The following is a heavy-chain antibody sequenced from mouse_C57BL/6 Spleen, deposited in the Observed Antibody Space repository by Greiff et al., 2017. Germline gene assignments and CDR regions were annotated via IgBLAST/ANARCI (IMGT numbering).Heavy chain of an antibody. Sequence: QVQLQQSGPELVRPGVSVTISCKGSGYTFTDYAMHWVKQSHAKSLEWIGVISTYYGDASYNQKFKDKATMTVDKSSSTAYMELARLTSEDAAVYDCARSPPVYYGSYYAMDYWGQGTSVTVSS. D-gene: IGHD1-1*01. CDR3: ARSPPVYYGSYYAMDY. J-gene: IGHJ4*01. CDR1: GYTFTDYA. CDR2: ISTYYGDA. V-gene: IGHV1-67*01.